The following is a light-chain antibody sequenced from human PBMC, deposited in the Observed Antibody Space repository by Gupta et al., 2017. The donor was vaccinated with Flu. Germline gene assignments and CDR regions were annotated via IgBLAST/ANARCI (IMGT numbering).Light chain of an antibody. J-gene: IGKJ1*01. V-gene: IGKV1-39*01. CDR1: QNIGNY. CDR3: QQEDSTLRT. CDR2: AAS. Sequence: DIQMTQSPSSLSASVGDRGTITCRASQNIGNYLNWYQQKPGKAPDLLIYAASSLQTGVPSRFSGSGSGTDFTLTISRLQPEDLATYYCQQEDSTLRTFGQGTTVDIK.